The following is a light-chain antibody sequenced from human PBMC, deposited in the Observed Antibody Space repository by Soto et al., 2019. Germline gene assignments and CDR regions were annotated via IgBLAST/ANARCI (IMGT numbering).Light chain of an antibody. CDR1: QSFSSY. CDR2: GAS. Sequence: EIVLTQSPATLSLSPGERATLSCRASQSFSSYLAWYQQKPGQAPRLLIYGASSRATGIPDRFSGSGSGTDFTLTISRLEPQDFEVYYCQQYGSSPLTFGGGTQVDI. CDR3: QQYGSSPLT. J-gene: IGKJ4*01. V-gene: IGKV3-20*01.